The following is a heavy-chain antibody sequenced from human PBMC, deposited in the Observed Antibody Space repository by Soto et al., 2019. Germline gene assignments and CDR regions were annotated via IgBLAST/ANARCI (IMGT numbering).Heavy chain of an antibody. CDR2: IYYSGST. CDR3: ASHPGWISAEYFQH. CDR1: GGSISSYY. Sequence: SETLSLTCTVSGGSISSYYWSWIRQPPWKGLEWIGYIYYSGSTNYNPSLKSRVTISVDTSKNQFSLKLSSVTAADTAVYYCASHPGWISAEYFQHWGQGTLVTVSS. V-gene: IGHV4-59*01. J-gene: IGHJ1*01. D-gene: IGHD2-2*03.